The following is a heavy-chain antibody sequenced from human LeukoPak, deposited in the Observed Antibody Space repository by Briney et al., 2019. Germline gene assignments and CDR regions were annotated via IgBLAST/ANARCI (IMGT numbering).Heavy chain of an antibody. Sequence: PSETLSLTCTVSGGSISSYYWSWIRQPAGKGLEWIGRIYTSGSTNYNPSLKSRVTMSVDTSKNQFSLKLSSVTAADTAVYYCASAGNRYSSSWFDYWGQGTLVTVSS. CDR3: ASAGNRYSSSWFDY. J-gene: IGHJ4*02. CDR1: GGSISSYY. D-gene: IGHD6-13*01. CDR2: IYTSGST. V-gene: IGHV4-4*07.